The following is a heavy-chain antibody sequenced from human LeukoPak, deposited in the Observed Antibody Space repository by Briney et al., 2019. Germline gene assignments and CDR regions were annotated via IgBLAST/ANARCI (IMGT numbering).Heavy chain of an antibody. J-gene: IGHJ5*02. V-gene: IGHV3-21*01. D-gene: IGHD1-26*01. CDR3: AREVGAEKSRWFDP. CDR1: GFTFSSYS. CDR2: ISSSSSYI. Sequence: PGGSLRLSCAASGFTFSSYSMNWVRQAPGKGLEWVSSISSSSSYIYYADSVKGRFTISRDNAKNSLYLQMNSLRAEDTAVYYCAREVGAEKSRWFDPWGRGTLVTVSS.